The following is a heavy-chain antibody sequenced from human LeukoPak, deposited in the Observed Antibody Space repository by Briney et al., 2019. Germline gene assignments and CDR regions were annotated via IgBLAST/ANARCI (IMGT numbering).Heavy chain of an antibody. CDR1: GGSISSYY. V-gene: IGHV4-59*01. CDR2: IYYSGST. D-gene: IGHD5-24*01. J-gene: IGHJ4*02. CDR3: ARGRDGYNYDY. Sequence: PSETLSLTCTVSGGSISSYYWSWIRQPPGKGLEWIGYIYYSGSTNYNPSLKSRVTISVDTSKNQFSLKLSSVTAADTVVYYCARGRDGYNYDYWGQGTLVTVSS.